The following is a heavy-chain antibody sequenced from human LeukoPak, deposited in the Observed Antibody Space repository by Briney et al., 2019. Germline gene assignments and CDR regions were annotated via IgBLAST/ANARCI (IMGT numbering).Heavy chain of an antibody. Sequence: ASVKVSCKASGYAFTSYYMHWVRQAPGQGLEWMGIINPSGGSTSYAQKFQGRVTMTRDMSTSTVYMELSSLRSEDTAVYYCARDRSGGGGHDYWGQGTLVTVSS. J-gene: IGHJ4*02. CDR3: ARDRSGGGGHDY. CDR1: GYAFTSYY. V-gene: IGHV1-46*01. CDR2: INPSGGST. D-gene: IGHD6-19*01.